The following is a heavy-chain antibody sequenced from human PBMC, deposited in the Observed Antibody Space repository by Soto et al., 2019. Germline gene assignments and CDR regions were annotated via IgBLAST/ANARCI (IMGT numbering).Heavy chain of an antibody. CDR2: ISGSGGST. CDR1: GLTFDSRG. J-gene: IGHJ4*02. CDR3: AKDSPYCSGGSCYWGYFDY. V-gene: IGHV3-23*01. D-gene: IGHD2-15*01. Sequence: EVQLLESGGGLEQSGGSLRLSCAASGLTFDSRGMSWVRQAPGKGLEWVSAISGSGGSTYYADSVKGRFTISRDNSKNTLYLQMNSLRAEDTAVYYCAKDSPYCSGGSCYWGYFDYWGQGTLVTVSS.